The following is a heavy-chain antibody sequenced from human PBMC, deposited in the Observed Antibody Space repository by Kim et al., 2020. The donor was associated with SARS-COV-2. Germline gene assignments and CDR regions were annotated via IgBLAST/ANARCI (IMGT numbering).Heavy chain of an antibody. CDR2: ISGSGGST. J-gene: IGHJ3*02. V-gene: IGHV3-23*01. Sequence: GGSLRLSCAASGFTFSSYAMSWVRQAPGKGLEWVSAISGSGGSTYYADSVKGRFTISRDNSKNTLYLQMNSLRAEDTAVYYCAKDDYDILTGYYGGREDDAFDIWGQGTMVTVSS. CDR1: GFTFSSYA. CDR3: AKDDYDILTGYYGGREDDAFDI. D-gene: IGHD3-9*01.